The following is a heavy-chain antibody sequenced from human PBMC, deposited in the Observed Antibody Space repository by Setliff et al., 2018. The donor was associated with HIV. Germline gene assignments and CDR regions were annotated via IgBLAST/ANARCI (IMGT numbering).Heavy chain of an antibody. D-gene: IGHD6-13*01. Sequence: WASVKVSCKASGYTFINYHITWVRQAPGQGLEWVGSISASSVNTNYTQGRVTMTTDISTSTAYMELRSLRSDDSAVYFCARVPVSSYYYMDVWGKGTTVTVSS. CDR2: ISASSVNT. V-gene: IGHV1-18*01. CDR1: GYTFINYH. J-gene: IGHJ6*03. CDR3: ARVPVSSYYYMDV.